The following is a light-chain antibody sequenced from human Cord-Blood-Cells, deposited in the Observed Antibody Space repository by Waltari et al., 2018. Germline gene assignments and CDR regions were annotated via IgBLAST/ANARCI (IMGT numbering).Light chain of an antibody. V-gene: IGKV4-1*01. Sequence: DIMMTQSPDYLAVSLGVRATINCKSSQSVLYSSNNKNYLAWYQQKPGQPHKLLIYWAATRESGVPDRFSGSGSGTDFTLTISSLQAEDVAVYYCQQYYSTPLTFGGGTKVEIK. CDR1: QSVLYSSNNKNY. CDR2: WAA. J-gene: IGKJ4*01. CDR3: QQYYSTPLT.